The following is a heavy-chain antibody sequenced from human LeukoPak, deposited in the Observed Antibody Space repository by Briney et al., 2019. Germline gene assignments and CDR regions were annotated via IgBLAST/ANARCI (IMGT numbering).Heavy chain of an antibody. CDR1: GYTFTGYY. D-gene: IGHD5-24*01. V-gene: IGHV1-2*02. J-gene: IGHJ4*02. CDR2: INPNSGGT. Sequence: ASVKVSCKASGYTFTGYYMHWVRQAPGQGLEWMGWINPNSGGTNYAQKFQGRVTMTRDTSISTAYMELNNLRSDDTAVYCCAPRDGYNSYYFDYWGQGTLVTVSS. CDR3: APRDGYNSYYFDY.